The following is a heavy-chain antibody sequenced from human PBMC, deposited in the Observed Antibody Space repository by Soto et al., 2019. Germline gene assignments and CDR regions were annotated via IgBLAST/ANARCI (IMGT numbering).Heavy chain of an antibody. Sequence: SETLSLTCTVSGGSISSYYWSWIRQPAGKGLEWIGRIYTSGSTNYNPSLKSRVTMSVDTSENQFSLKLSSVTAADTAVYYCARDDYDFSGGHYGMDVCGQRTTVNVSS. CDR3: ARDDYDFSGGHYGMDV. CDR2: IYTSGST. CDR1: GGSISSYY. J-gene: IGHJ6*02. D-gene: IGHD3-3*01. V-gene: IGHV4-4*07.